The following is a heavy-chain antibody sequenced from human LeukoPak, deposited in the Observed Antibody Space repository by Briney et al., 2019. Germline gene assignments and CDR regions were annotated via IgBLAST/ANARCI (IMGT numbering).Heavy chain of an antibody. Sequence: PGGSLRLSCAASGFTFSNYAMRWVRQAPGGGMEWVSVLRCDGETFYADSVKRRFSLSRDDSRNTVYLQLNNLRVEDTAVYYCAKASWVSNADPVLWGQGTLVTVSS. CDR1: GFTFSNYA. D-gene: IGHD1-1*01. V-gene: IGHV3-23*01. CDR2: LRCDGET. CDR3: AKASWVSNADPVL. J-gene: IGHJ4*02.